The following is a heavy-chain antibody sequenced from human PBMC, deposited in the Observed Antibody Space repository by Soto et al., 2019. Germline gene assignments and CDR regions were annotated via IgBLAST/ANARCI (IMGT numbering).Heavy chain of an antibody. CDR2: IYYSGST. J-gene: IGHJ2*01. V-gene: IGHV4-39*01. Sequence: QLQLQESGPGLVKPSETLSLTCTVSGGSISSSSYYWGWIRQPPGKGLEWIGTIYYSGSTYYNPSCKSRVTISVDTSKNQFSLKLSSVTAADTAVYYCASNYGDSTWYFDLWGRGTLVTVSS. CDR1: GGSISSSSYY. D-gene: IGHD4-17*01. CDR3: ASNYGDSTWYFDL.